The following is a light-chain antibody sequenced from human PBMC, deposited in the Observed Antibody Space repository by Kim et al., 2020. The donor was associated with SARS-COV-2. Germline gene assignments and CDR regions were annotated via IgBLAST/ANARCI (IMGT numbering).Light chain of an antibody. Sequence: GPSLSTTCTGTDSDVGFCNFVSWYHQHPGKAPKLIIYDVSNRPSGVSNRFSGSKSGNTASLTISGLQAEDEADYYCSSYTSSNTLVFGAGTQLTVL. J-gene: IGLJ3*02. V-gene: IGLV2-14*03. CDR2: DVS. CDR3: SSYTSSNTLV. CDR1: DSDVGFCNF.